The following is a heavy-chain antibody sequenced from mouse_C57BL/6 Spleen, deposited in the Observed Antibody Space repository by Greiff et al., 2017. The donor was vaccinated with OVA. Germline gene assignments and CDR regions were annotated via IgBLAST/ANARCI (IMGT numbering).Heavy chain of an antibody. CDR1: GYTFTDYE. D-gene: IGHD1-1*01. V-gene: IGHV1-15*01. J-gene: IGHJ4*01. Sequence: VQLQQPGAELVRPGASVTLSCKASGYTFTDYEMHWVKQTPVHGLEWIGAIDPETGGTAYNQKFKGKATLTADKSSSTAYMELRSLTSEDSAVFYYTIYDGSSYGYYAMDYWGQGTSVTVSS. CDR3: TIYDGSSYGYYAMDY. CDR2: IDPETGGT.